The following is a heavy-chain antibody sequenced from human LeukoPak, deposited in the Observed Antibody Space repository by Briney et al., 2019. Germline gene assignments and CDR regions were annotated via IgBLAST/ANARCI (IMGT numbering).Heavy chain of an antibody. CDR2: INPRSGGT. CDR1: GYTFTGLGLY. Sequence: ASVKVSCKTSGYTFTGLGLYIHWVRQAPGQGLEWMGWINPRSGGTNYAQKFQGRVTMTRDTSISTAYMELSRLTSDDTAVYYCATDPTTAGTTRFDYWGQGTLVTVPS. V-gene: IGHV1-2*02. D-gene: IGHD1-1*01. J-gene: IGHJ4*02. CDR3: ATDPTTAGTTRFDY.